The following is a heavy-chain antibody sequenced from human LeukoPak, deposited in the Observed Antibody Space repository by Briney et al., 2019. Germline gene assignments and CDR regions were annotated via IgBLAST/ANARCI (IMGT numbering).Heavy chain of an antibody. J-gene: IGHJ3*02. V-gene: IGHV4-4*02. CDR3: ARDVGSSWRGDAFDI. CDR2: IYHSGSP. Sequence: SETLSLTCAVSGGSISSNNWWGWVRQPPGKGLEWIGEIYHSGSPNYNPSLKSRVTISVDTSKNQFSLKLSSVTAADTAVYYCARDVGSSWRGDAFDIWGQGTMVTVSS. CDR1: GGSISSNNW. D-gene: IGHD6-13*01.